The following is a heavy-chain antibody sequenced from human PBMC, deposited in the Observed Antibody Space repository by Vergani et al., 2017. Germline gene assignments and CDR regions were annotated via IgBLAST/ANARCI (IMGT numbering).Heavy chain of an antibody. Sequence: QVQLQESGPGLVKPSETLSLTCTVSGGSISSYYWSWIRQPPGKGLEWIGYIYYSGSTNYNPSLKSRVTISVDTSKNQFSLKLISVTAADTAVYYCARLVVPAASDYYYMDVWGKGP. CDR1: GGSISSYY. V-gene: IGHV4-59*01. J-gene: IGHJ6*03. CDR2: IYYSGST. CDR3: ARLVVPAASDYYYMDV. D-gene: IGHD2-2*01.